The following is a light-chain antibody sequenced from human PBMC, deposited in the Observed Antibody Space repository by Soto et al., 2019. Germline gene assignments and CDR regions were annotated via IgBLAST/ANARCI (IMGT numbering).Light chain of an antibody. CDR1: SSDVGGYNY. CDR2: EVS. CDR3: SSYTSSKGV. Sequence: QSALTQPASVSGSTGPSITISCPGTSSDVGGYNYVSWYQQTPGKAPKLMIYEVSNRPSGVSNRFSGSKSGNTASLTISGLQAEDEADYYCSSYTSSKGVFGTGTKVTVL. V-gene: IGLV2-14*01. J-gene: IGLJ1*01.